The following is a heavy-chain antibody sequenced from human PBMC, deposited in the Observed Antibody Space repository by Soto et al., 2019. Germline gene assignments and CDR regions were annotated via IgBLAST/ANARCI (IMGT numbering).Heavy chain of an antibody. V-gene: IGHV4-30-2*01. CDR3: ARVNYYGSGSYTPVGFDY. Sequence: SETLSLTCAVSGCSISSGGYSWSWIRQPPGKGLEWIGYMYHSGSTYYNPSLKSRVTISVDRSKNQFSLKLSSVTAADTAVYYCARVNYYGSGSYTPVGFDYWGQGTLVTVSS. J-gene: IGHJ4*02. CDR2: MYHSGST. CDR1: GCSISSGGYS. D-gene: IGHD3-10*01.